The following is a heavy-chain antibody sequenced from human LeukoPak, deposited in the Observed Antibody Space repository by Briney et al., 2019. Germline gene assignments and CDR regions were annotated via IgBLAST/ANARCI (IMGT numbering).Heavy chain of an antibody. J-gene: IGHJ4*02. CDR3: ARGGVWRSLQSDPDY. CDR1: GGSFSGYY. CDR2: INHSGST. D-gene: IGHD5-24*01. V-gene: IGHV4-34*01. Sequence: SETLSLTCAVYGGSFSGYYWSWIRQPPGKGLEWIGEINHSGSTNYNPSLKSRVTISVDTSKNQFSLKLSSVTAADTAVYYCARGGVWRSLQSDPDYWGQGTLVTVSS.